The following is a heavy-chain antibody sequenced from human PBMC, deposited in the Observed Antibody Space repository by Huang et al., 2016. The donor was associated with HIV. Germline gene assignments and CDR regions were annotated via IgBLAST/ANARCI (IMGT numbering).Heavy chain of an antibody. CDR1: GFTFRNHW. D-gene: IGHD6-13*01. CDR2: INRDGRDT. Sequence: EVQLVESGGGLVQPGGSLRLSCAASGFTFRNHWRHWVRQAPGKGLEGVSRINRDGRDTSHADSVKGRFSISRDNAQNTVHLHMNSLRAEDTAVYFCAKNPSITAVDSDYYYYYMDVWGKGTTVTVS. V-gene: IGHV3-74*01. CDR3: AKNPSITAVDSDYYYYYMDV. J-gene: IGHJ6*03.